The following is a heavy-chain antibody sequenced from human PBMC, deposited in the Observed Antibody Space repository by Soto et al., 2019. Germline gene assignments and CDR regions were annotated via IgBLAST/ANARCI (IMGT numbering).Heavy chain of an antibody. V-gene: IGHV4-39*01. D-gene: IGHD2-21*02. Sequence: PSETLSLTCTVSGGSISSSSDYWGWIRQPPGKGLEWIASIYYSGITYYNPSLKSRVTMSVDTSKNQFSLKLRSVTAADTALYYCARQVRHIAVVPAILGWFDPCGQGTLVTVSS. CDR3: ARQVRHIAVVPAILGWFDP. CDR1: GGSISSSSDY. J-gene: IGHJ5*02. CDR2: IYYSGIT.